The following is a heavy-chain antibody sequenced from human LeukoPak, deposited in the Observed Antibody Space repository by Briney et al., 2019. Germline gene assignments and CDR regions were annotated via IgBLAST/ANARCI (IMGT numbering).Heavy chain of an antibody. J-gene: IGHJ4*02. V-gene: IGHV1-2*02. D-gene: IGHD6-13*01. CDR2: INPNSGGT. CDR3: ARAGKQQLVFHFVY. Sequence: ASVKVSCKASGYTFTGYYMHWVRQAPGQGLEWMGWINPNSGGTNYAQKFQGGVTMTTDTSISTAYMELSRLRSDDTAVYYCARAGKQQLVFHFVYWGQGTLVTVSS. CDR1: GYTFTGYY.